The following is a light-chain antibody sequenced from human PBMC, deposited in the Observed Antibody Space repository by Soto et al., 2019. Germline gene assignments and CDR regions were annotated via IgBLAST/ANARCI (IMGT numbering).Light chain of an antibody. J-gene: IGKJ3*01. CDR1: QSVSSY. Sequence: EIVLTQSPATLSLSPGERATISCRASQSVSSYLAWYQQKPGQAPRLLIYDASNRATGIPARFSGSGSGTYFTLTISSLEPEDFAFYYCQQRSNWPTFGPGTKVDIK. V-gene: IGKV3-11*01. CDR2: DAS. CDR3: QQRSNWPT.